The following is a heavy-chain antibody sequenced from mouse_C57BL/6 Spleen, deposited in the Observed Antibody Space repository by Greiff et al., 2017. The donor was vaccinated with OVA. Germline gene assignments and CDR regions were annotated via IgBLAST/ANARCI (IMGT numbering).Heavy chain of an antibody. J-gene: IGHJ3*01. Sequence: EVQLVESGPGLVKPSQSLSLTCSVTGYSITSGYYWNWIRQFPGNKLEWMGYISYDGSNNYNPSLKNRISITRDTSKNQFFLKLNSVTTEDTATYYCAREEANWDPAWFAYWGQGTLVTVSA. V-gene: IGHV3-6*01. CDR1: GYSITSGYY. D-gene: IGHD4-1*01. CDR2: ISYDGSN. CDR3: AREEANWDPAWFAY.